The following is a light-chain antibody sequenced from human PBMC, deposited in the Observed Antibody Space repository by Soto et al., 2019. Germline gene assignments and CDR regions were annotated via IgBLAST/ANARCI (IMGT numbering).Light chain of an antibody. V-gene: IGKV3-15*01. CDR3: QQYFEWPPMT. Sequence: EVVMTQSPATLSVSPGERATLYWRASETVATNLAWYQQKPVQAPRLLISGASTRAAGISDRFRGSGSGTEFTPTISSLRSEDSAIYYCQQYFEWPPMTFGQGTKVDIK. J-gene: IGKJ1*01. CDR2: GAS. CDR1: ETVATN.